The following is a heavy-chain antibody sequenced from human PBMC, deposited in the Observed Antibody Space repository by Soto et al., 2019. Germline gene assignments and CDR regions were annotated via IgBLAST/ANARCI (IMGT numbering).Heavy chain of an antibody. CDR2: IYYSGST. J-gene: IGHJ4*02. D-gene: IGHD3-22*01. V-gene: IGHV4-59*01. CDR3: ARDYDSSGNFDY. CDR1: GGSISSYY. Sequence: ETLSLTCTVSGGSISSYYWSWIRRPPGKGLEWIGYIYYSGSTNYNPSLKSRVTISVDTSKNQFSLKLSSVTAADTAVYYCARDYDSSGNFDYWGQGTLVTVSS.